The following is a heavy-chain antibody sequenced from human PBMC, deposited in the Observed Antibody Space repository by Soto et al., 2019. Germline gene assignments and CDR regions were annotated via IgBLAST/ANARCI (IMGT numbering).Heavy chain of an antibody. D-gene: IGHD5-18*01. J-gene: IGHJ4*02. V-gene: IGHV3-23*01. CDR1: GFTFSSYA. CDR3: AKDMAPGTAMVWDY. Sequence: GGSLRLSCAASGFTFSSYAMSWVRQAPGKGLEWVSAISGSGGSTYYADSVKGRFTISRDNSKNTLYLQMNSLRAEDTAVYYCAKDMAPGTAMVWDYWGQGTLVTSPQ. CDR2: ISGSGGST.